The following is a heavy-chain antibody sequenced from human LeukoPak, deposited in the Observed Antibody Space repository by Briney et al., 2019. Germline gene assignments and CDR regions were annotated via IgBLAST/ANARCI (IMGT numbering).Heavy chain of an antibody. V-gene: IGHV3-48*03. CDR2: ISNGGTTI. Sequence: GGSLRLSCAASGFTFSSYDMHWVRQAPGKGLELISYISNGGTTIYYADSVKGRFTISRDDAKTSQYLQMNSLRAEDTGVYFCARKLPGTTYFDFWGQGTLVTVSS. CDR1: GFTFSSYD. CDR3: ARKLPGTTYFDF. J-gene: IGHJ4*02. D-gene: IGHD1-1*01.